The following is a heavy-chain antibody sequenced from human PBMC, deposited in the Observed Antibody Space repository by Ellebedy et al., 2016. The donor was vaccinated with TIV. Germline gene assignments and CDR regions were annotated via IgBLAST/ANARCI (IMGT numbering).Heavy chain of an antibody. CDR3: ARMAWDNYYYVMDV. CDR2: IDIAGNT. V-gene: IGHV3-13*01. J-gene: IGHJ6*02. D-gene: IGHD1-26*01. CDR1: GFTFSSYD. Sequence: GESLKISCAASGFTFSSYDMHWVRQVTGRGLEWVSAIDIAGNTYYAASVKGRFTISRENAKNSLYLQMNSLRAGDTAVYYCARMAWDNYYYVMDVWGQGTTVTVSS.